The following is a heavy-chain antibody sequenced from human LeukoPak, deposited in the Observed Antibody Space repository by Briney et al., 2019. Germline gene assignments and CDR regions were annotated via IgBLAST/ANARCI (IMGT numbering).Heavy chain of an antibody. CDR1: GGYIISRSHY. CDR3: ARHHADILVPND. D-gene: IGHD1-1*01. CDR2: VYYSGNT. V-gene: IGHV4-39*01. Sequence: PSETLSLTCTVSGGYIISRSHYWGWIRQPPGKGLEWIGSVYYSGNTYYNPSLKTRATISIDTPTSKNQFSLTLSSVTAADTAVYYCARHHADILVPNDWGQGTLVTVSS. J-gene: IGHJ4*02.